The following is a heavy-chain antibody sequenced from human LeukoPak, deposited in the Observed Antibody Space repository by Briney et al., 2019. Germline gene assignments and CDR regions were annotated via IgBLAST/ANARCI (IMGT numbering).Heavy chain of an antibody. CDR2: ISSSSSYI. V-gene: IGHV3-21*01. CDR3: ARGGAPVVPAAMDFDY. J-gene: IGHJ4*02. Sequence: GGSLRLSCAASGFTFSSYSMNWVRQAPGKGLEWVSSISSSSSYIYYADSAKGRFTIPRDNAKNSLYLQMNSLRAEDTAVYYCARGGAPVVPAAMDFDYWGQGTLVTVSS. CDR1: GFTFSSYS. D-gene: IGHD2-2*01.